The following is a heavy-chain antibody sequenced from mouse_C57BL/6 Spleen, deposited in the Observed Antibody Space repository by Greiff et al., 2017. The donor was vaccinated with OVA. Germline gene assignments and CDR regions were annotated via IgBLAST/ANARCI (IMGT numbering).Heavy chain of an antibody. CDR2: ISSGGDYI. CDR3: TRVGPYYYGSSSAWFAY. V-gene: IGHV5-9-1*02. J-gene: IGHJ3*01. Sequence: EVQLVESGEGLVKPGGSLKLSCAASGFTFSSYAMSWVRQTPEKRLEWVAYISSGGDYIYYADTVKGRFTISRDNARNTLYLQMSSLKSEDTAMYYCTRVGPYYYGSSSAWFAYWGQGTLVTVSA. D-gene: IGHD1-1*01. CDR1: GFTFSSYA.